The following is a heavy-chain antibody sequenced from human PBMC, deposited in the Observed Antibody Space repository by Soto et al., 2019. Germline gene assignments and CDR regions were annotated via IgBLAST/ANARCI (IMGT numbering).Heavy chain of an antibody. Sequence: ASVKVSCKVSGYTLTELSMHWVRQATGQGLEWMGWMNPNSGNTGYAQKFQGRVTMTRNTSISTAYMELSSLRSEDTAVYYCARGVFSGHVWGQGTTVTVSS. J-gene: IGHJ6*02. CDR1: GYTLTELS. CDR2: MNPNSGNT. V-gene: IGHV1-8*01. CDR3: ARGVFSGHV.